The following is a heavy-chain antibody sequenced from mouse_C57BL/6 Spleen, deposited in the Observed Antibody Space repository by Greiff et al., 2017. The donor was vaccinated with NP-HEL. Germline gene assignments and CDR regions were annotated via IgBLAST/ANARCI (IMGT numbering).Heavy chain of an antibody. CDR1: GFSLTSYG. D-gene: IGHD2-1*01. V-gene: IGHV2-3*01. CDR2: IWGDGST. CDR3: AKNHCGNCCFDY. Sequence: VKLMESGPGLAAPSQSLSISCTVSGFSLTSYGVSWVRQPPGKGLEWLGVIWGDGSTNYHSDLISRLSISKDNSKSQVYLKLNRLHTDDTATYYSAKNHCGNCCFDYWGQGTTLTVSS. J-gene: IGHJ2*01.